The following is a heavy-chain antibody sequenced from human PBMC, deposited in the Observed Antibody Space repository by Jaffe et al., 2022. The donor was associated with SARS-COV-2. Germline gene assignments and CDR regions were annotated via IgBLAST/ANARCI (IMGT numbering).Heavy chain of an antibody. D-gene: IGHD3-3*01. J-gene: IGHJ4*02. CDR3: ARLIPFNPRGEPYYDFWSGYTLQGPNYFDY. Sequence: QVQLQESGPGLVKPSGTLSLTCAVSGGSISSSNWWSWVRQPPGKGLEWIGEIYHSGSTNYNPSLKSRVTISVDKSKNQFSLKLSSVTAADTAVYYCARLIPFNPRGEPYYDFWSGYTLQGPNYFDYWGQGTLVTVSS. CDR1: GGSISSSNW. CDR2: IYHSGST. V-gene: IGHV4-4*02.